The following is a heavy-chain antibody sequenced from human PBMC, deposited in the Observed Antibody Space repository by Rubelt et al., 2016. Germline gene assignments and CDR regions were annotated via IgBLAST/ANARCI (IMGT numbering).Heavy chain of an antibody. CDR3: VKGRSFDY. V-gene: IGHV3-74*02. Sequence: EVQLVESGGGVVQPGGSLRLSCAASGFTFDDYAMHWVRQAPGKGLVWVSRINSDGSSTSYADSVKGRFTITRDNAKSTLYLQMNSLRAEDTAVYYCVKGRSFDYWGQGTLVTVSS. CDR2: INSDGSST. CDR1: GFTFDDYA. J-gene: IGHJ4*02.